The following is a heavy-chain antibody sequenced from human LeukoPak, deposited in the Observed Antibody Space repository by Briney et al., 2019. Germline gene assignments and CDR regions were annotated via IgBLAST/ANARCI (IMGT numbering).Heavy chain of an antibody. Sequence: SQTLSLTCAISGDSVSTNGATWTWLRQSPSRGLEWLGRTYYRSKWSNDYAVSKKSRITINPDTSKNQFSLQLNSVTPEDTAVYYCARLVGASWFDSWGQGTLVTVSS. V-gene: IGHV6-1*01. CDR1: GDSVSTNGAT. CDR3: ARLVGASWFDS. D-gene: IGHD1-26*01. J-gene: IGHJ5*01. CDR2: TYYRSKWSN.